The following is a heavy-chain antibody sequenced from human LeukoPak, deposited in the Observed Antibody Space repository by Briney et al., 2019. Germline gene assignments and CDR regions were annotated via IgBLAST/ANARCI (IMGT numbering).Heavy chain of an antibody. J-gene: IGHJ5*02. V-gene: IGHV3-23*01. Sequence: GGSLRLSCAASGFTVSSNYMSWVRQAPGKGLEWVSAISGGGGSTFYAASVKGRFTISRDNSKNTLYLQMNSLRAEDTAVYYCAKEYCSSSSCYPSLGDWFDPWGQGTLVTVSS. CDR1: GFTVSSNY. CDR2: ISGGGGST. D-gene: IGHD2-2*01. CDR3: AKEYCSSSSCYPSLGDWFDP.